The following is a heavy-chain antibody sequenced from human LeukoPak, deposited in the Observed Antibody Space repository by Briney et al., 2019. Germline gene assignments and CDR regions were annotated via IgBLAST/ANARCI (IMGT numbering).Heavy chain of an antibody. Sequence: GGSLRLSCAASGFTFSYYWMHWVRQAPGKGLVWVSRINSDGSSASYADSVKGRFTISRDNAKNTLYLQMNSLRAEDTAVYHCARVGSSGYYFDNWGQGTLVTVSS. CDR3: ARVGSSGYYFDN. J-gene: IGHJ4*02. CDR1: GFTFSYYW. V-gene: IGHV3-74*01. CDR2: INSDGSSA. D-gene: IGHD3-22*01.